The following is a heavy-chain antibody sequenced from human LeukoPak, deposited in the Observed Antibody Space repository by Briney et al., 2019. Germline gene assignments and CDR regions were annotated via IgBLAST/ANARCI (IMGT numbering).Heavy chain of an antibody. CDR2: ISSSSSYT. Sequence: GGALRLSCAASGFTFSDYYMSWLRQAPGKGLEWVSYISSSSSYTNYADSVKGRFTISRDNAKNSLYLQMNSLRAEDTAVYYCAREKSSYCSGGSCYLSRFGPWGQGTLVTVSS. CDR3: AREKSSYCSGGSCYLSRFGP. V-gene: IGHV3-11*06. CDR1: GFTFSDYY. D-gene: IGHD2-15*01. J-gene: IGHJ5*02.